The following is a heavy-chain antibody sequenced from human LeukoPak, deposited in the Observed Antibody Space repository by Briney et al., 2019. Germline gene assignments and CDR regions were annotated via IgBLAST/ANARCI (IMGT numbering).Heavy chain of an antibody. Sequence: GGSLRLSCAASGFTFDDYGMSWVRQAPGKGLEWVSGISGSGGSTYYADSVKGRFTISRDNSKNTLYVQMNSLRAEDTAVYYCAKGRAGIDYWGQGTLVIVSS. CDR3: AKGRAGIDY. D-gene: IGHD6-19*01. J-gene: IGHJ4*02. CDR2: ISGSGGST. V-gene: IGHV3-23*01. CDR1: GFTFDDYG.